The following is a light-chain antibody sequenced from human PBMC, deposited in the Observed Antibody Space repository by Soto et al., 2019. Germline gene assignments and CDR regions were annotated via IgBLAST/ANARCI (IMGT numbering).Light chain of an antibody. Sequence: QSVLTQPPSASGTPGQRVTISCSGSSSNIGSNTVNWYQQLPVTAPKLLIYSNNQRPSGVTDRFSGSKSGTSSSLAISGLQAEDQADYYCAAWDDSLNGPVFGGGTKLTVL. V-gene: IGLV1-44*01. CDR2: SNN. J-gene: IGLJ2*01. CDR3: AAWDDSLNGPV. CDR1: SSNIGSNT.